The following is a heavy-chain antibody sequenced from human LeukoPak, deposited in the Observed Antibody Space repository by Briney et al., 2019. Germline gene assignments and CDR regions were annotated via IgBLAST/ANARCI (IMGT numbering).Heavy chain of an antibody. J-gene: IGHJ4*02. Sequence: GGSLRLSCAASGFTFSSYAMSWVRQAPGKGLEWVSAISGSGGSTYYADSVKGRFTISRDNSKNTLYLQMNSLRAEDTAVYYRAKGVGWELTVGLGYYFDYWGQGTLVTVSS. D-gene: IGHD1-26*01. V-gene: IGHV3-23*01. CDR3: AKGVGWELTVGLGYYFDY. CDR1: GFTFSSYA. CDR2: ISGSGGST.